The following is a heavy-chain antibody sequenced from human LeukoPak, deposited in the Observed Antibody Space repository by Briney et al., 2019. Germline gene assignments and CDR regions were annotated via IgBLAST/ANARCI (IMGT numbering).Heavy chain of an antibody. CDR1: GYTFTTYG. CDR3: ARDRSPYYGDYTYSDAFDI. J-gene: IGHJ3*02. D-gene: IGHD4-17*01. Sequence: GASVKVSCKPSGYTFTTYGITCVRQAPGQRLEWMGWISAYNGNTNYAQKLQGRVTMTTDTSTNTAYMELRSLRSDDTAVYYCARDRSPYYGDYTYSDAFDIWGQGTMVTVSS. CDR2: ISAYNGNT. V-gene: IGHV1-18*01.